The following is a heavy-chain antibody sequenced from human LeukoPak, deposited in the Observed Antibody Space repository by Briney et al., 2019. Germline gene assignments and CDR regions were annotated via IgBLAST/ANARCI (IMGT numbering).Heavy chain of an antibody. Sequence: GASVTVSCKVSGYTLTELSMHWVRQAPGKVLEWMGGFDPEDGETIYAQKFQGRVTMTEDTSTDTAYMELSSLRSEDTAVYYCATAVRDQLLYDVWGQGTTVTVSS. V-gene: IGHV1-24*01. CDR1: GYTLTELS. D-gene: IGHD2-2*02. CDR2: FDPEDGET. J-gene: IGHJ6*02. CDR3: ATAVRDQLLYDV.